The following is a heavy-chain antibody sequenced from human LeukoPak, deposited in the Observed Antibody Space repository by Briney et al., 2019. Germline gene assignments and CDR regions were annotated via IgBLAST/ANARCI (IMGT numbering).Heavy chain of an antibody. CDR1: GYTFTGYY. J-gene: IGHJ3*02. CDR3: ARDNPLYCSRTSCYHPPQPTLDAFDI. V-gene: IGHV1-2*02. CDR2: INPNSGGT. D-gene: IGHD2-2*01. Sequence: ASVKVSCKASGYTFTGYYMNWVRQAPGQGLEWMGWINPNSGGTNSAQKFQGRVTMTTDTSISTANMELRRMRSEDTALYYCARDNPLYCSRTSCYHPPQPTLDAFDIWGQGTMVTVSS.